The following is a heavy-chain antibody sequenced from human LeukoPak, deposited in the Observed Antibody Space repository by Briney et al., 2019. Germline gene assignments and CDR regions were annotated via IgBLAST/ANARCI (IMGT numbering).Heavy chain of an antibody. CDR2: IYRDGST. D-gene: IGHD2-15*01. CDR1: GGSISSGGFY. CDR3: AKDPGVFCSGGSCYADY. V-gene: IGHV4-30-2*01. J-gene: IGHJ4*02. Sequence: SQTLSLTCTVSGGSISSGGFYWSWIRQAPGKGLEWIGNIYRDGSTYYNPSLKSRVTISVDRSRNQFSLKLSSVTAADTAVYYCAKDPGVFCSGGSCYADYWGQGTLVTVSS.